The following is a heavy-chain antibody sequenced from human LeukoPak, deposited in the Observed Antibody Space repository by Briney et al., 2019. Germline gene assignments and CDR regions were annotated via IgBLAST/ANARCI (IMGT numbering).Heavy chain of an antibody. D-gene: IGHD3-3*01. CDR2: IFPADSET. J-gene: IGHJ6*03. Sequence: GESLKISGKASGYNFATYWIAWVRQLPGKGLEWGPIIFPADSETKYSPSFRGQVTISADKSISTAYLQWSSLKASDTAMYYCARHRWSDLAYFDYMDVWGKGTTITVSS. V-gene: IGHV5-51*01. CDR3: ARHRWSDLAYFDYMDV. CDR1: GYNFATYW.